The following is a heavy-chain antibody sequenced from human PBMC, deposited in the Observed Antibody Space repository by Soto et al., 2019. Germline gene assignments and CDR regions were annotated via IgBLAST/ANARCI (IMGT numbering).Heavy chain of an antibody. J-gene: IGHJ6*02. V-gene: IGHV1-69*12. CDR3: ARQGSTEYYYDGRDV. Sequence: QVQLVQSGAEVKKPGSSVKVSCKASGGTFSSYDINWVRQAPGQGLEWMGGSIRIFGTPDDAQRFQGRVTINAAESTSTAYMEMSRLSYEATAVYYCARQGSTEYYYDGRDVWGQGTTVTVSS. CDR2: SIRIFGTP. CDR1: GGTFSSYD. D-gene: IGHD2-2*01.